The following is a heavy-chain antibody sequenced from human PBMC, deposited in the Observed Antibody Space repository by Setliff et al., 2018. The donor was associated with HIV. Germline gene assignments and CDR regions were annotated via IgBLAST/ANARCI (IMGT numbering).Heavy chain of an antibody. Sequence: SVKVSCKASGGTFNNDAISWVRQAPGQGLAWMGGIVPVLGITNYSPKFQGSVTITTDESTTTAYMDLSSLRSEDTAVYYCARDRLGHIDRPYFDYWGQGTLVTVSS. V-gene: IGHV1-69*10. J-gene: IGHJ4*02. CDR3: ARDRLGHIDRPYFDY. D-gene: IGHD2-21*01. CDR1: GGTFNNDA. CDR2: IVPVLGIT.